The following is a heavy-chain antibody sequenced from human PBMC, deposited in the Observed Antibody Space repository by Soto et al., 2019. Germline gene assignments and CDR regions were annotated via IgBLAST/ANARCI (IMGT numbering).Heavy chain of an antibody. CDR3: VKQAHGLDGVAFDY. CDR1: GFIFSEST. Sequence: GALRLSCSASGFIFSESTIYWVRQVPGKGLEAISAVSTSGRSTYYADSVKDRFTISRDNSKNTLFLQMGSLRPEDTAIYYCVKQAHGLDGVAFDYWGQGTQVTVSS. CDR2: VSTSGRST. D-gene: IGHD2-15*01. V-gene: IGHV3-64D*06. J-gene: IGHJ4*02.